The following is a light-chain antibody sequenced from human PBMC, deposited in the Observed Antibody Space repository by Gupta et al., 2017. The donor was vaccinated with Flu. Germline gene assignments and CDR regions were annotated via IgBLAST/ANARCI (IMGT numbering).Light chain of an antibody. CDR3: HQSSNPPSLT. J-gene: IGKJ3*01. CDR1: QSISSY. CDR2: AAS. V-gene: IGKV1-39*01. Sequence: SSLSSSVGDRATITCRASQSISSYLDWYQQKPGKAPKLLIYAASTRASGIPSRFSGSGSGTDFTLTISSLQPEDFAVYYCHQSSNPPSLTFGPGTKVEIK.